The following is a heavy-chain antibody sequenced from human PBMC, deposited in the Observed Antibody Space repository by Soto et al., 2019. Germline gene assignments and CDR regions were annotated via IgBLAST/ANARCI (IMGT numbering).Heavy chain of an antibody. V-gene: IGHV3-13*01. CDR2: IGTAGDT. J-gene: IGHJ6*03. CDR3: ARGRIAAELPHMDV. Sequence: GGSLRLSCAASGFTFSSYDMHWVRQATGKGLEWVSAIGTAGDTYYPGSVKGRFTISRENAKNSLYLQMNSLRAGDTAVYYCARGRIAAELPHMDVWGKGTTVTVSS. D-gene: IGHD6-6*01. CDR1: GFTFSSYD.